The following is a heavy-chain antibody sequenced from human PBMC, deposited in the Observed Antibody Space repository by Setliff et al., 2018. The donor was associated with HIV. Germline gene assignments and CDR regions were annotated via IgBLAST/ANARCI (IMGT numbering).Heavy chain of an antibody. CDR2: INCGNGKS. CDR1: GYTFSSYT. J-gene: IGHJ4*02. V-gene: IGHV1-3*01. D-gene: IGHD3-9*01. CDR3: VRGDDILTGYFRPYFFDY. Sequence: ASVKFSCKASGYTFSSYTMHWVRQAPGQGLEWMGWINCGNGKSKYSQKFQDRVTFTRDTSASSAYMDLSSLRSEDSAVYYCVRGDDILTGYFRPYFFDYWGQGTLVTVSS.